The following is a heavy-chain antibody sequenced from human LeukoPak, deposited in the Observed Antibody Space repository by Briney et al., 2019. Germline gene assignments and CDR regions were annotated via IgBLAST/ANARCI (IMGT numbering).Heavy chain of an antibody. Sequence: GESLKISCKGSGYSFTSYWIGWVRQMPGKGLEWMGIIYPGDSDTRYSPSFQGQVTISADKSISTAYLQWSSLKASDTAMYYCARLPVYCSGGSCYSGTYYYGTDVWGKGTTVTVSS. CDR1: GYSFTSYW. J-gene: IGHJ6*04. D-gene: IGHD2-15*01. V-gene: IGHV5-51*01. CDR2: IYPGDSDT. CDR3: ARLPVYCSGGSCYSGTYYYGTDV.